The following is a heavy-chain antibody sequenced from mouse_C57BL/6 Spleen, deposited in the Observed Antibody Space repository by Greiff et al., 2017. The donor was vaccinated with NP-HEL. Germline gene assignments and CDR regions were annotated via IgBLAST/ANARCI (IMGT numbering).Heavy chain of an antibody. D-gene: IGHD2-3*01. CDR1: GYTFTSYW. V-gene: IGHV1-64*01. Sequence: QVQLQQPGAELVKPGASVKLSCKASGYTFTSYWMHWVKQRPGQGLEWIGMIHPNSGSTNYNEKFKSKATLTVDKSSSTAYMQLSSLPSEDSAVYYCARQDVYYSLGFDYWGKGTTLTVSS. CDR3: ARQDVYYSLGFDY. CDR2: IHPNSGST. J-gene: IGHJ2*01.